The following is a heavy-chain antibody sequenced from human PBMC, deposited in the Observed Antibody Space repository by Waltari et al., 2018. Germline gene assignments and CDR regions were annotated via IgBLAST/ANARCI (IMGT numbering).Heavy chain of an antibody. CDR3: AKGLGERYFDL. D-gene: IGHD3-10*01. V-gene: IGHV3-23*01. Sequence: EMQLLESGGGLAGLRGSLSLSCAASGFSVSSFAMSWVRQAPGKGLEWVSSKSGGSGITSYAASVKGRFTIARDNSKNTLYLQMNSLRDEDAALYYWAKGLGERYFDLWGRGTLVTVSS. CDR1: GFSVSSFA. CDR2: KSGGSGIT. J-gene: IGHJ2*01.